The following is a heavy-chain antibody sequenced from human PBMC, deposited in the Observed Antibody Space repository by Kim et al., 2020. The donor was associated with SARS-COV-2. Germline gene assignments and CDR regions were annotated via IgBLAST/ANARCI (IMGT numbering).Heavy chain of an antibody. Sequence: SETLSLTCTVSGGSISSSSYYWGWIRQPPGKGLEWIGSIYYSGSTYYNPSLKSRVTISVDTSKNQFSLKLSSVTAADTAVYYCARRGYYGSGGVPNWGQGTLVTVSS. D-gene: IGHD3-10*01. CDR2: IYYSGST. J-gene: IGHJ4*02. CDR3: ARRGYYGSGGVPN. CDR1: GGSISSSSYY. V-gene: IGHV4-39*01.